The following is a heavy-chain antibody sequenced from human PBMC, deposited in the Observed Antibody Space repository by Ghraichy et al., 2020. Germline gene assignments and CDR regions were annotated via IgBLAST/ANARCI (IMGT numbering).Heavy chain of an antibody. CDR1: GFAFSNHG. J-gene: IGHJ6*02. V-gene: IGHV3-30*18. CDR2: ISSDGRNE. Sequence: GGSLRLSCAVSGFAFSNHGIRCVLHAPGKGLEWVALISSDGRNEYYADSVKGRFTISRDNSKYTLYLQMNSLRAEDTAVYYCAKDTRDLGFFHFNGMDVWGQGITGNGS. D-gene: IGHD3-16*01. CDR3: AKDTRDLGFFHFNGMDV.